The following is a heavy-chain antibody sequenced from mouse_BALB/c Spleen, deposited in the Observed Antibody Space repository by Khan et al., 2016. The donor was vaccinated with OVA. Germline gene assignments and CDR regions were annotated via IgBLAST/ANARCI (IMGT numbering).Heavy chain of an antibody. V-gene: IGHV1-77*01. CDR1: GYTFTDYY. CDR2: ISPGSGDT. CDR3: ARRNYFGDTFAY. D-gene: IGHD1-2*01. Sequence: QVQLQQSGAELARPGASVKLSCKASGYTFTDYYINWVKLRTGQGLEWIGEISPGSGDTYYNERFKGKATLTADKSSSTAYMQLSSLTSEASAVYCCARRNYFGDTFAYWGQGTLVTVSA. J-gene: IGHJ3*01.